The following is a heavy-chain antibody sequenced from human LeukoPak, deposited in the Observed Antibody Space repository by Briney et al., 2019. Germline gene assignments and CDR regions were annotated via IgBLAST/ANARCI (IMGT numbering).Heavy chain of an antibody. V-gene: IGHV3-23*01. J-gene: IGHJ4*02. CDR2: ISNNGGYT. D-gene: IGHD2-15*01. CDR3: AKQLGYCSDGSCYFPY. CDR1: GFTFSSPA. Sequence: GGSLRLFCAASGFTFSSPAMSWVRQAPGKGLEWVSAISNNGGYTYYADSVQGRLTISRDNSKSTLCLQMNSLRAEDTAVYYCAKQLGYCSDGSCYFPYWGQGTLVTVSS.